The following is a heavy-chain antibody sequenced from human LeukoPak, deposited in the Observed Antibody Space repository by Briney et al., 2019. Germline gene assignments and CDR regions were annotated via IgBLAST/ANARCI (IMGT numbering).Heavy chain of an antibody. V-gene: IGHV3-53*04. CDR2: IYSGGST. CDR1: GFTVSSNY. D-gene: IGHD3-22*01. Sequence: GGSLRLSCAASGFTVSSNYMSWVRQSPGKGLEWVSVIYSGGSTYYADSVKGRFTISRHNSKNTLYLQMNSLRAEDTAVYYCARTYYYDSSGYSGYFDYWGQGTLVTVSS. J-gene: IGHJ4*02. CDR3: ARTYYYDSSGYSGYFDY.